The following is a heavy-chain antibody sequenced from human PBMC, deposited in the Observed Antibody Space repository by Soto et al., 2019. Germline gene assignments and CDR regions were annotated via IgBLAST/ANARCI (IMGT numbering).Heavy chain of an antibody. J-gene: IGHJ4*02. D-gene: IGHD3-10*01. CDR3: AKVSRKGSAIDFDY. CDR1: GYTFSNYD. V-gene: IGHV1-8*01. CDR2: VNPNNGDT. Sequence: QVQLVQSWAELKKPGASVKVSCKASGYTFSNYDMNWVRQATGQGPEWIGWVNPNNGDTGYAQKFQGRVTLTTDISTTTAYMELTSLRSEDPAISYCAKVSRKGSAIDFDYWGQGTLITVSS.